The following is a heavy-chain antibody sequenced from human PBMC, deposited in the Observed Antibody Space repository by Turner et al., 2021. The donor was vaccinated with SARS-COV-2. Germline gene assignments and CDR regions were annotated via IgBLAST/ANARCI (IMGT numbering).Heavy chain of an antibody. V-gene: IGHV3-23*05. CDR3: AKARTICGGNACNQGFDS. CDR1: GFTFSTFA. CDR2: FDNDGVTT. Sequence: EVQLLESGGGLVQPGGSPRLSCAASGFTFSTFAISWVRQAPGKGLEWVATFDNDGVTTYYADSMGGRFTISRDNSKNTVHLQMNSLRADDTAVYYCAKARTICGGNACNQGFDSWGQGTLVTVSS. J-gene: IGHJ4*02. D-gene: IGHD2-15*01.